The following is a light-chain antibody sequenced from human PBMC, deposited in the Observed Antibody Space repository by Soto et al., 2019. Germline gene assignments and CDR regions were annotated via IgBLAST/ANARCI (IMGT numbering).Light chain of an antibody. CDR2: AAS. CDR1: RAISNY. Sequence: DIQMTQSPSSLSASVGDRVTITCRASRAISNYLAWYQQKPGKVPKLLIYAASTLQSGVPSRFSGSGSGTDFTLTISSLQPEDFATYYCQKYNSAPLTLGGGTKVEIK. J-gene: IGKJ4*01. V-gene: IGKV1-27*01. CDR3: QKYNSAPLT.